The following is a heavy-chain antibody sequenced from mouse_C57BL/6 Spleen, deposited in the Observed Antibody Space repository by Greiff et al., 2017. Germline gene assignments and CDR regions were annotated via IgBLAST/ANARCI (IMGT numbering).Heavy chain of an antibody. V-gene: IGHV1-55*01. D-gene: IGHD1-1*01. CDR3: ARDLLITTVVGLDY. J-gene: IGHJ2*01. CDR1: GYTFTSYW. Sequence: QVQLKQPGAELVKPGASVKMSCKASGYTFTSYWITWVKQRPGQGLEWIGDIYPGSGSTNYNEKFKSKATLTVDTSSSTAYMQLSSLTSEDSAVYYCARDLLITTVVGLDYWGQGTTLTVSS. CDR2: IYPGSGST.